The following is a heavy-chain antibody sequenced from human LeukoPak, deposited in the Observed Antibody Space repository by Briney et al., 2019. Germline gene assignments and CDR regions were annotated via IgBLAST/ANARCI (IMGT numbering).Heavy chain of an antibody. CDR3: ARVVVYYFDY. V-gene: IGHV4-59*01. Sequence: SETLSPTCTVSGGSISSYYWSWIRQPPGKGLEWIGYIYYSGSTTYNTSLKSRVTISVDTSKNQFSLKLSSGTAADTAVHYCARVVVYYFDYWGQGTLVTVSS. J-gene: IGHJ4*02. D-gene: IGHD2-15*01. CDR2: IYYSGST. CDR1: GGSISSYY.